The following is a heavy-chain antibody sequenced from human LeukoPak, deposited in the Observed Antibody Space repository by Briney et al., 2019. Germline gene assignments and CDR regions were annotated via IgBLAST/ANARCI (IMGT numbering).Heavy chain of an antibody. Sequence: SETLSLTCTVSGGSISSYYWSWIRQPPGKGLEWIGYIYYSGSTNYNPSLKSRVTISVDTSKNQFSLKLSSVTAADTAVYYCARSPPSSSWYPNKADYWGQGTLVTVSS. V-gene: IGHV4-59*12. D-gene: IGHD6-13*01. CDR2: IYYSGST. J-gene: IGHJ4*02. CDR3: ARSPPSSSWYPNKADY. CDR1: GGSISSYY.